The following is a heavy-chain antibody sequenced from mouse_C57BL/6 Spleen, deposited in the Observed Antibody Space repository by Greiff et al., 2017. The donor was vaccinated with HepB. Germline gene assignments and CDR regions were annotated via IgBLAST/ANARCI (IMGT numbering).Heavy chain of an antibody. D-gene: IGHD6-1*01. CDR1: GYAFSSSW. Sequence: QLQQSGPELVKPGASVKISCKASGYAFSSSWMNWVKQRPGKGLEWIGRIYPGDGDTNYNGKFKGKATLTADKSSSTAYMQLSSLTSEDSAVYFCARGHLEIYFDYWGQGTTLTVSS. CDR3: ARGHLEIYFDY. V-gene: IGHV1-82*01. J-gene: IGHJ2*01. CDR2: IYPGDGDT.